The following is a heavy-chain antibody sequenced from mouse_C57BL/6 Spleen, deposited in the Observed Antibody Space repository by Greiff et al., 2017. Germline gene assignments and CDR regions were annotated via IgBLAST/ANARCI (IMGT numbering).Heavy chain of an antibody. CDR2: INPSNGGT. CDR3: AREWGGNAMDY. CDR1: GYTFTDYY. V-gene: IGHV1-19*01. D-gene: IGHD1-3*01. J-gene: IGHJ4*01. Sequence: EVQLQQSGPVLVKPGASVKMSCKASGYTFTDYYMNWVKQSHGKSLEWIGVINPSNGGTSYTQKFKGKATLTVDKGSSTAYMELNSLTSEDSAVYYCAREWGGNAMDYWGQGTSVTVSS.